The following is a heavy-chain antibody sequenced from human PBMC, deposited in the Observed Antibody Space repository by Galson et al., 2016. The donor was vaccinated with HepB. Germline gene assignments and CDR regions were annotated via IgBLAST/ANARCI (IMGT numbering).Heavy chain of an antibody. CDR1: GYTFTNYA. Sequence: SVKVSCKASGYTFTNYAIHWVRLAPGQRLEWMGWMNGGTGNTKYSQKFQGRVTLTRDTSASTAYMELSSLGSEDTAVYYCARDRNYMDVWGKGTTVTVSS. CDR3: ARDRNYMDV. CDR2: MNGGTGNT. V-gene: IGHV1-3*01. J-gene: IGHJ6*03.